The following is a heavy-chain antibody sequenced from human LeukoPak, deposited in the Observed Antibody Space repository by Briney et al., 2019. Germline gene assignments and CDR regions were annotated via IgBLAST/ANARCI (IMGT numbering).Heavy chain of an antibody. J-gene: IGHJ4*02. CDR2: ISSGGSTI. Sequence: PGGSLRLSAAAPGFSFSSHEMNGGRPAPGEGVEGGSYISSGGSTIYYAHFVKGRFTISRDNAKNSLYLQMNSLRAEDTAVYYCARDGGVVRGVIIRGDYFDYWGQGTLVTVSS. CDR1: GFSFSSHE. V-gene: IGHV3-48*03. D-gene: IGHD3-10*01. CDR3: ARDGGVVRGVIIRGDYFDY.